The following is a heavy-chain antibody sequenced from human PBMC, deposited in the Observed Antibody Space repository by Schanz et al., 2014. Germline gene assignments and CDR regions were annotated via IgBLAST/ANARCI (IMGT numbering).Heavy chain of an antibody. D-gene: IGHD2-2*01. J-gene: IGHJ4*02. CDR1: NYIFTKYY. Sequence: QLMQSGSEVRKPGASVKLSCKASNYIFTKYYIHCVRQAPGQGLEWMGLINPYDDTIDYAKKFQGRFTMTRDTSTSTVYMELSSLRSEDTAVYYCARGGFFDSTSFDSWGQGTLVTVSS. V-gene: IGHV1-46*03. CDR2: INPYDDTI. CDR3: ARGGFFDSTSFDS.